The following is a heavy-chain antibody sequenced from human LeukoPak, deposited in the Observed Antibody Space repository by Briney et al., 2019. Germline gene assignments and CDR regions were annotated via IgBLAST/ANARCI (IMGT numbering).Heavy chain of an antibody. D-gene: IGHD2-2*01. CDR3: ARGRPYCSSTSCYRYDY. J-gene: IGHJ4*02. Sequence: SETLSLTCAVYGGSFSGYYWSWIRQPPGKGLEWIGEINHSGSTNYNPSLMSRVTISVDTSKNQFSLKLSSVTAADTAVYYCARGRPYCSSTSCYRYDYWGQGTLVTVSS. CDR2: INHSGST. V-gene: IGHV4-34*01. CDR1: GGSFSGYY.